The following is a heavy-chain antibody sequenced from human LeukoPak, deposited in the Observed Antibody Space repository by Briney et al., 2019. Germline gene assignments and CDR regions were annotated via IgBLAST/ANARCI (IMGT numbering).Heavy chain of an antibody. V-gene: IGHV3-21*01. CDR3: ARVAVSGPTGWFDS. CDR2: ISSTSAYI. CDR1: GFALKSYS. Sequence: SGGSLRLSCAGSGFALKSYSLSWVRQAPGKGLEWVSSISSTSAYIYYADSVKGRFTISRDNVDNVVYLQMNSLGAEDTAVYYCARVAVSGPTGWFDSWGQGTLVIVSS. J-gene: IGHJ5*01. D-gene: IGHD2-8*02.